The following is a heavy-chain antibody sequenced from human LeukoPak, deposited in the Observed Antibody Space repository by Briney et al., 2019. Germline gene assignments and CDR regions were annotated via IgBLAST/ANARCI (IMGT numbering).Heavy chain of an antibody. CDR2: INPNSGGT. J-gene: IGHJ4*02. CDR1: GYTFTGYY. CDR3: ARHVVAEPGYSYGPIGH. Sequence: ASVKVSCKASGYTFTGYYIHWVRQAPGQGLEWMGWINPNSGGTNSAQKFKGRVTMTRDTSITTVYMELSRLRSDDTAVYYCARHVVAEPGYSYGPIGHWGQGTLVTVSS. V-gene: IGHV1-2*02. D-gene: IGHD5-18*01.